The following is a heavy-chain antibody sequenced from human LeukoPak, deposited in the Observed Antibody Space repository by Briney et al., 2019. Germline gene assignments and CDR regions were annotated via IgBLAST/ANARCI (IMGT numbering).Heavy chain of an antibody. CDR3: ATAQLWTGAFDI. CDR2: FDPEDGET. J-gene: IGHJ3*02. Sequence: RASVKVSCKVSGYTLTELSMHWVRQAPGKGLEWMGGFDPEDGETIYAQKFQGRVTMTEDTSTDTAYMELSSLRSEDTAVYYCATAQLWTGAFDIWGQGTVVTVSS. CDR1: GYTLTELS. V-gene: IGHV1-24*01. D-gene: IGHD3-16*01.